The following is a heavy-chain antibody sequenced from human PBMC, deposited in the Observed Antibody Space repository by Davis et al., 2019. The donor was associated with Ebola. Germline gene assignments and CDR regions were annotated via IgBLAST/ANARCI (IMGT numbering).Heavy chain of an antibody. D-gene: IGHD2-2*01. CDR3: ARDLTGITCCS. CDR1: GCTFTDSY. J-gene: IGHJ5*02. V-gene: IGHV1-2*02. CDR2: INPNNGDT. Sequence: ASVKVSCKASGCTFTDSYIHWVRQAPGQGLEYMGWINPNNGDTYYAPKFQGRVTLTRDTSISTAFMELSGLTSDDTADYYCARDLTGITCCSWGQGTLVTVSS.